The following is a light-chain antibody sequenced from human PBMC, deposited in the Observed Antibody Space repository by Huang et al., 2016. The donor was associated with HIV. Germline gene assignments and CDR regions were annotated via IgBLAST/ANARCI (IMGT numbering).Light chain of an antibody. J-gene: IGKJ2*01. Sequence: DIQMTQSPTSLSASVGDRVTIACRASRNISSYLNWYQQKPWKAPKHLMFATSSLPSGVPSRFSGSGSGTDFTLTISSLQPEDFAIYYCQQSYNTPYTFGQGTKLEIK. V-gene: IGKV1-39*01. CDR1: RNISSY. CDR2: ATS. CDR3: QQSYNTPYT.